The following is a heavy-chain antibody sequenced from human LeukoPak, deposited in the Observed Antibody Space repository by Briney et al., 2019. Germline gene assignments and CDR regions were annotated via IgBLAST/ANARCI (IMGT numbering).Heavy chain of an antibody. J-gene: IGHJ4*02. CDR2: ISSTSKYI. CDR3: AREYTAMAYDY. V-gene: IGHV3-21*01. D-gene: IGHD5-18*01. Sequence: GGSLRLSCVASGFAFSDDSMNWVRQPPGKGLEWVSSISSTSKYIYYADSVKGRFTISRDNVKNSLFLQMNNLRVDDSAVYYCAREYTAMAYDYWGQGNLVTVSS. CDR1: GFAFSDDS.